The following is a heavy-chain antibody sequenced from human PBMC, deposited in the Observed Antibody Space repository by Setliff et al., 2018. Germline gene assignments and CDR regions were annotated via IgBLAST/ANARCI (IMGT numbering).Heavy chain of an antibody. Sequence: LRLSCAASGFTFSSYTMNWVRQAPGKGLEWVSGISWNSGIVAYADSVKGRFTISRDNAKNSLYLQMDSLRAEDMALYYCAKGYCSSTSCYVDYWGQGTLVTVSS. CDR3: AKGYCSSTSCYVDY. D-gene: IGHD2-2*01. J-gene: IGHJ4*02. V-gene: IGHV3-9*03. CDR1: GFTFSSYT. CDR2: ISWNSGIV.